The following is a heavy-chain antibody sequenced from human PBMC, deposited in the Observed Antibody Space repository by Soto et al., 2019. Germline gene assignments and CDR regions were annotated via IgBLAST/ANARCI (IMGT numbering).Heavy chain of an antibody. CDR3: AKEEGTGGFDL. D-gene: IGHD1-1*01. Sequence: GGSLRLSCAASGFTFSSYGMHWVRQAPGKGLEWVAVISYDGSNKYYADSVKGRFTISRDNSKNTLYLQMNSLRAEDTAVYYWAKEEGTGGFDLWGRGPRVPVSS. CDR1: GFTFSSYG. V-gene: IGHV3-30*18. CDR2: ISYDGSNK. J-gene: IGHJ2*01.